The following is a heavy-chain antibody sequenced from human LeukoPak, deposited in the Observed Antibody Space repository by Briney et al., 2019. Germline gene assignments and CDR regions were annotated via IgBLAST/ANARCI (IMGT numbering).Heavy chain of an antibody. V-gene: IGHV4-34*01. J-gene: IGHJ6*03. CDR1: GFTVSSNY. CDR3: ARTTEGGYTYGYFYYYYMDV. Sequence: GSLRLSCAASGFTVSSNYMNWVRQPPGKGLEWIGEINHSGSTNYNPSLKSRVTISVDTSKNQFSLKLTSVTAADTAVYYCARTTEGGYTYGYFYYYYMDVWGKGTTVTISS. CDR2: INHSGST. D-gene: IGHD5-18*01.